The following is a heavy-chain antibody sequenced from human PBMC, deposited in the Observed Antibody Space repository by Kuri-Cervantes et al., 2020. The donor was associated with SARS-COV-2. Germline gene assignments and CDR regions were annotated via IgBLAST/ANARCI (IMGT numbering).Heavy chain of an antibody. CDR1: GGSISSYY. J-gene: IGHJ5*02. Sequence: GSLRLSCTVSGGSISSYYWSWIRQPPGKGLEWIGYIYYSGSTNYNPSLKSRVTISVDTSKNQFSLKLSSVTAADTAVYYCARDAKLTTIFGVVIKGGWFDPWGQGTLVTVSS. V-gene: IGHV4-59*12. CDR3: ARDAKLTTIFGVVIKGGWFDP. D-gene: IGHD3-3*01. CDR2: IYYSGST.